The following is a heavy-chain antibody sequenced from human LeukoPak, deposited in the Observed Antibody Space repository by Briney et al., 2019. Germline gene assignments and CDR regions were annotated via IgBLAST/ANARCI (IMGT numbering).Heavy chain of an antibody. J-gene: IGHJ6*02. D-gene: IGHD6-19*01. Sequence: QTGGSLRLSCAASGFTFSSYAMSWVRQAPGKGLEWVSAISGSGGSTYYADSVKGRFTISRDNSKNTLYLQMNSLRAEDTAVYYCAKSVSGWYDYYGMDVWGQGTTVTVSS. V-gene: IGHV3-23*01. CDR2: ISGSGGST. CDR3: AKSVSGWYDYYGMDV. CDR1: GFTFSSYA.